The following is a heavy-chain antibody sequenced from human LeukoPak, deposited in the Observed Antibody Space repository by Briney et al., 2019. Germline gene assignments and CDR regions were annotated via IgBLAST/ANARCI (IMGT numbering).Heavy chain of an antibody. J-gene: IGHJ4*02. CDR1: RYSISSGYY. CDR3: AKDRLLNCRGDCYIFDY. CDR2: IYHSGSA. Sequence: PSETLSLTCSVSRYSISSGYYWAWIRQPPGKGLEWIGSIYHSGSAYYNASLKSRVTISVDTSKNQFSLELPSVTAADTAVYYCAKDRLLNCRGDCYIFDYWGQGTVVTVSS. D-gene: IGHD2-21*02. V-gene: IGHV4-38-2*02.